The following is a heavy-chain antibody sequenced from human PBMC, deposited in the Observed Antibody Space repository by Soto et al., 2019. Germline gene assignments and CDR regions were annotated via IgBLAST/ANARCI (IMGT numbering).Heavy chain of an antibody. Sequence: QVQLVQSGAEVKKPGSSVKVSCKASGGTFSSYAISWVRQAPGQGLEWMGGIIPTFGTANYAQKFQGRVTITADESTSTAYMELSSLRSEDTAVYYCARSMGGYDFRVEYYFDYWGQGTLVTVSS. CDR3: ARSMGGYDFRVEYYFDY. CDR2: IIPTFGTA. CDR1: GGTFSSYA. V-gene: IGHV1-69*01. J-gene: IGHJ4*02. D-gene: IGHD5-12*01.